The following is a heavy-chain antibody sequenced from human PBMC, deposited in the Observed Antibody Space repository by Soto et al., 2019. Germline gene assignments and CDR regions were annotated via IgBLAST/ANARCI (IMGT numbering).Heavy chain of an antibody. CDR3: ARGGIIGAPLDY. CDR1: GYDFGAYW. J-gene: IGHJ4*02. V-gene: IGHV5-51*01. CDR2: IFPGDSDT. Sequence: PGESLKISCQGSGYDFGAYWIGWVRQMPGKGLEWMGIIFPGDSDTRYRPPFQGQVTISADRSINTAYLQWSSLKASDTAMYFGARGGIIGAPLDYWGQGTQVTVSS. D-gene: IGHD1-26*01.